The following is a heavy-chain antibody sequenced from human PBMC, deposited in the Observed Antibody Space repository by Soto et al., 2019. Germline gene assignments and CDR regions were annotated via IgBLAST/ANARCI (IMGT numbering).Heavy chain of an antibody. CDR2: ISSNGGST. CDR1: GFTFSSYA. CDR3: ARDGKYCSGGSCYSNY. J-gene: IGHJ4*02. Sequence: EVQLVESGGGLVQPGGSLRLSCAASGFTFSSYAMHWVRQAPGKGLEYVSAISSNGGSTYYANSVKGRFTISRHNSKNTLYLQMGSLRAEDMAVYYCARDGKYCSGGSCYSNYWGQGTLVTVSS. D-gene: IGHD2-15*01. V-gene: IGHV3-64*01.